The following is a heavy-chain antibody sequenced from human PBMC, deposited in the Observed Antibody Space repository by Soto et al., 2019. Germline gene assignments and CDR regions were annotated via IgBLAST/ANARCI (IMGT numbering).Heavy chain of an antibody. J-gene: IGHJ4*02. CDR3: ARGPDIVVVVATTHFDY. D-gene: IGHD2-15*01. V-gene: IGHV1-46*01. CDR2: INPSSGST. Sequence: ASVKVSCKASGNTFTSYYMHWVRQAPGQGLEWMGIINPSSGSTSYAQKFQGRVTMTRDTSISTAYMELSRLRSGDTAVYYCARGPDIVVVVATTHFDYWGQGTLVTVSS. CDR1: GNTFTSYY.